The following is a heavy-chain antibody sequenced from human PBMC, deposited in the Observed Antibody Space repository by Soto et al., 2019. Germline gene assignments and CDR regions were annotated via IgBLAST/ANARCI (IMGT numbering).Heavy chain of an antibody. CDR2: IYYSGST. Sequence: PSETLSLTCTVSGGSISSGGYYWSWIRQHPGKGLEWIGYIYYSGSTYYNPSLKSRVTISVDTSKNQFSLKLSSVTAADTAVYYCTRALWFGELLRTPFDPCGQGTLVTVSS. V-gene: IGHV4-31*03. CDR3: TRALWFGELLRTPFDP. CDR1: GGSISSGGYY. J-gene: IGHJ5*02. D-gene: IGHD3-10*01.